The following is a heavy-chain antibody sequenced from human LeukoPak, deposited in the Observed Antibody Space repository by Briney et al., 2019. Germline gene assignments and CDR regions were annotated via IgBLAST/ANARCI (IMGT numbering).Heavy chain of an antibody. J-gene: IGHJ3*02. CDR2: IYHSGST. D-gene: IGHD3-16*01. CDR3: ARTSSVWYDAFDI. CDR1: GYSISSGYY. V-gene: IGHV4-38-2*02. Sequence: SETLSLTCTVSGYSISSGYYWGWIRPPPGKGLEWIGSIYHSGSTYYNPSLKSRVTISVDTSKNQFSLKLSSVTAADTAVYYCARTSSVWYDAFDIWGQGTTVTVSS.